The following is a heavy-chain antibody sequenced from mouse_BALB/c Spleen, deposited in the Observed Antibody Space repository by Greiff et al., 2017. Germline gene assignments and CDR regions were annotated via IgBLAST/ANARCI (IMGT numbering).Heavy chain of an antibody. J-gene: IGHJ4*01. V-gene: IGHV5-17*02. CDR2: ISSGSSTI. Sequence: DVHLVESGGGLVQPGGSRKLSCAASGFTFSSFGMHWVRQAPEKGLEWVAYISSGSSTIYYADTVKGRFTISRDNPKNTLFLQMTSLRSEDTAMYYCARRGLRRGYYAMDYWGQGTSVTVSS. CDR1: GFTFSSFG. D-gene: IGHD2-4*01. CDR3: ARRGLRRGYYAMDY.